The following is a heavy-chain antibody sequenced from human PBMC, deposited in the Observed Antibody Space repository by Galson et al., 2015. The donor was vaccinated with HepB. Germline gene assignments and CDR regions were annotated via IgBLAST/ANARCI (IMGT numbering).Heavy chain of an antibody. CDR1: GFTFGDYA. D-gene: IGHD2-2*01. Sequence: SLRLSCAASGFTFGDYAMSWFRQAPGKGLEWVGFIRSKAYGGTTEYAASVKGRFTISRDDSKSIAYLQMNSLKTVDTAVYYCTRDYCSSTSCLYYYYYMDVWGKGTTVTVSS. CDR3: TRDYCSSTSCLYYYYYMDV. J-gene: IGHJ6*03. CDR2: IRSKAYGGTT. V-gene: IGHV3-49*03.